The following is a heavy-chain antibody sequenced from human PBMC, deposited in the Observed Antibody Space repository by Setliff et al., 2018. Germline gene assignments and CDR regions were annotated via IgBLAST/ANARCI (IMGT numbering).Heavy chain of an antibody. V-gene: IGHV4-39*01. Sequence: PSETLSLTCSVSGDSISSSSYYWGWIRQPPGKGLEWIGSINYSGITYYSSSLKSRVIVSVDTSMNQFSLKLSSVTAADTAVYYCARLPGYCNGGNCYGYYTFDIWGQGTMFTVSS. J-gene: IGHJ3*02. D-gene: IGHD2-15*01. CDR3: ARLPGYCNGGNCYGYYTFDI. CDR1: GDSISSSSYY. CDR2: INYSGIT.